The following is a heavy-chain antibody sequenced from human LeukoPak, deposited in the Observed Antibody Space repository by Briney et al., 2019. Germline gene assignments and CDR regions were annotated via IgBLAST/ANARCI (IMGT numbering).Heavy chain of an antibody. CDR3: AKDPGYQLLGSGLDY. V-gene: IGHV3-30*02. D-gene: IGHD2-2*01. Sequence: PGGSLRLSCAASGFTFSSYGMHWVRQAPGKGLEWVAFIRYDGSNKYYADSVKGRFTISRDNSKNTLYLQMNSLRAEDTAVYYCAKDPGYQLLGSGLDYWGQGTLVTVSS. CDR2: IRYDGSNK. CDR1: GFTFSSYG. J-gene: IGHJ4*02.